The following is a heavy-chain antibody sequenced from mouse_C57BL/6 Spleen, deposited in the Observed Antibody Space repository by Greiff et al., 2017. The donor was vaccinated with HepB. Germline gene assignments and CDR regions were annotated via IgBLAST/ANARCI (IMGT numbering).Heavy chain of an antibody. CDR1: GYTFTSYW. J-gene: IGHJ2*01. D-gene: IGHD3-2*02. CDR3: ARSGTAQATSNYFDY. Sequence: QVHVKQPGAELVRPGSSVKLSCKASGYTFTSYWMHWVKQRPIQGLEWIGNIDPSDSETHYNQKFKDKATLTVDKSSSTAYMQLSSLTSEDSAVYYCARSGTAQATSNYFDYWGQGTTLTVSS. V-gene: IGHV1-52*01. CDR2: IDPSDSET.